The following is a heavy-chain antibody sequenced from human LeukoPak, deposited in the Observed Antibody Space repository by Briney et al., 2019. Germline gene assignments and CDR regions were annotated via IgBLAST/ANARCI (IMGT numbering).Heavy chain of an antibody. CDR1: GGSISSYY. Sequence: PSETLSLTCTVSGGSISSYYWSWIRQPPGKGLEWIGYIYYSGSTNYNPSLKSRVTISVDTSKNQFSLKLSSVTAADTAVYYCTRAAPYTGAGGYWGQGTLVTVSS. CDR2: IYYSGST. D-gene: IGHD2-2*02. CDR3: TRAAPYTGAGGY. J-gene: IGHJ4*02. V-gene: IGHV4-59*01.